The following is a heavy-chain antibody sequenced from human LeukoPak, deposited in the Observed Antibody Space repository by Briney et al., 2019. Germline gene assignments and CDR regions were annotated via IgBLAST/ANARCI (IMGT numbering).Heavy chain of an antibody. J-gene: IGHJ4*02. V-gene: IGHV4-30-2*01. D-gene: IGHD6-13*01. CDR1: GGSISSGGYY. CDR2: IYHSGST. Sequence: SETLSLTCTVSGGSISSGGYYWSWIRQPPGKGLEWIGYIYHSGSTYYNPSLKSRVTISVDRPKNQFSLKLSSVTAADTAVYYCARGSQQQLVPSYWGQGTPVTVSS. CDR3: ARGSQQQLVPSY.